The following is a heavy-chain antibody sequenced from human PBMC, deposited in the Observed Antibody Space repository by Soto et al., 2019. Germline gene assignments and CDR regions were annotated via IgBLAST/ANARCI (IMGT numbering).Heavy chain of an antibody. CDR1: GGSFSGYY. D-gene: IGHD2-15*01. CDR3: ARGAKAAVDY. Sequence: PSETLSLTCAVYGGSFSGYYWSWIRQPPGKGLEWIGEINHSGSTNYNPSLKSRVTISVDTSKNQFSLKLSSVTAADTAVYYCARGAKAAVDYWGQGTLVPVSS. CDR2: INHSGST. J-gene: IGHJ4*02. V-gene: IGHV4-34*01.